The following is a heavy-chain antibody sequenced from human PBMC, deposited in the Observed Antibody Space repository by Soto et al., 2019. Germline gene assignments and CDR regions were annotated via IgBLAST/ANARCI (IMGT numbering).Heavy chain of an antibody. D-gene: IGHD4-17*01. CDR2: INPSGDIT. CDR3: AKRIRPSGLTTYCFDY. J-gene: IGHJ4*02. V-gene: IGHV3-23*01. CDR1: GLTFSRYA. Sequence: EEQLLESGGGLVQPGGSLRLSCAASGLTFSRYAMSWVRQAPGKGLEWVSIINPSGDITYYGDSVKGRFTISRDNSKNTLSLQMNSLRADDTAVYYCAKRIRPSGLTTYCFDYRGQGTLVTVSS.